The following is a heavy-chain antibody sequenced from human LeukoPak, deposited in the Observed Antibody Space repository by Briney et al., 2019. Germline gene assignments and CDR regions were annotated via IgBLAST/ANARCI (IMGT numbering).Heavy chain of an antibody. J-gene: IGHJ4*02. CDR2: INHSGRT. V-gene: IGHV4-34*01. CDR1: GGSFSGYY. D-gene: IGHD5-18*01. Sequence: PSETLSLTCAVYGGSFSGYYWSWMRQPPGKGLEWIGEINHSGRTIYHPSLTSRVTISVDTSKNQFSLKLSSVTAADTAVYYCARDLVDTVMSHLVLFDYWGQGTLVTVSS. CDR3: ARDLVDTVMSHLVLFDY.